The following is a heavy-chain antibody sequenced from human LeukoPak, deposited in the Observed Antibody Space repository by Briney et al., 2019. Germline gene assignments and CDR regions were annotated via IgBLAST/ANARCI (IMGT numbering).Heavy chain of an antibody. V-gene: IGHV3-66*01. CDR3: AGADASTSHGAKY. Sequence: GGSLRLSCAASGFTVSANYMSWIRQAPGKGLEWVSLIYTGGTSYYADSVQDRFTISRDTSKNIVYLQMNSLSAEDTAVYYCAGADASTSHGAKYWGQGTLVTVSS. J-gene: IGHJ4*02. CDR1: GFTVSANY. D-gene: IGHD2-2*01. CDR2: IYTGGTS.